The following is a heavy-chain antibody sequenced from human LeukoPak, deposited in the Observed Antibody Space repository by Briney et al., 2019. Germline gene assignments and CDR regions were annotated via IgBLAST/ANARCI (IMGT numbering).Heavy chain of an antibody. J-gene: IGHJ6*02. CDR1: GFTFSGYA. CDR3: ARASSVTTNYYYYGMDV. D-gene: IGHD4-17*01. Sequence: GGSLRLSCAASGFTFSGYAMHWVRQAPGKGLEWVAVISYDGSNKYYADSVKGRFTISRDNSKNTLYLQMNSLRAEDTAVYYCARASSVTTNYYYYGMDVWGQGTTVTVSS. V-gene: IGHV3-30-3*01. CDR2: ISYDGSNK.